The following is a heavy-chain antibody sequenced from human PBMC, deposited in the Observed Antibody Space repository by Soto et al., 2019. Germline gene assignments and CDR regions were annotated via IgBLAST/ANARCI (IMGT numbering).Heavy chain of an antibody. Sequence: SETLSLTCAVFGGSFSDSYWSWIRQSPEKGLEWIGEITNSGSTYYNPSLKSRVTISGDTSKNQFSLEVRSVTAADTAVYFCARGRTVIATRWFDSWGQGTLVTVSS. V-gene: IGHV4-34*01. D-gene: IGHD2-21*01. CDR1: GGSFSDSY. CDR2: ITNSGST. CDR3: ARGRTVIATRWFDS. J-gene: IGHJ5*01.